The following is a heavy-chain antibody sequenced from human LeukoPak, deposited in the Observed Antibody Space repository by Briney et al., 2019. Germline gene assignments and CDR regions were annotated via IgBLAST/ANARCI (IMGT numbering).Heavy chain of an antibody. V-gene: IGHV1-2*02. D-gene: IGHD2/OR15-2a*01. Sequence: GASVKVSCKASTYTFTGYYMHWVRQAPGQGLEWMGWINPDSGGTNYAQKFQGRVTMTRDTSISTAYMELSRLRSDDTAVYYCARRVLLSEGAFDIWGQGTMVTVSS. J-gene: IGHJ3*02. CDR1: TYTFTGYY. CDR2: INPDSGGT. CDR3: ARRVLLSEGAFDI.